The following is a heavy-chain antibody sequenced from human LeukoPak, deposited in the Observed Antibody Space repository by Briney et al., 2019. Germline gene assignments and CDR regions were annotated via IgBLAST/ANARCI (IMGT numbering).Heavy chain of an antibody. CDR3: AKDPTWDYSINFDY. J-gene: IGHJ4*02. D-gene: IGHD4-11*01. CDR1: GFTFSSYA. V-gene: IGHV3-23*01. Sequence: PGGSLRLSCVVSGFTFSSYAMSWVRQAPGKGLEWVSAISGSGGSTYYADSVKGRFTISRDNSKNTLYLQMNSLRAEDTAVYYCAKDPTWDYSINFDYWGQGTLVTVSS. CDR2: ISGSGGST.